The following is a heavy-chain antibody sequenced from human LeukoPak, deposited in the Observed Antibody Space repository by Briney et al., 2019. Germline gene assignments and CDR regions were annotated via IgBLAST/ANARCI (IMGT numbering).Heavy chain of an antibody. CDR2: ISAYSRNT. CDR3: ARRHRPGWFDP. D-gene: IGHD6-25*01. Sequence: ASVKVSCKASGYTFSSYGISWVRQAPGQGLEWMGWISAYSRNTNNAQNLQGRVTMTTDTSTSTAYMELRSLRSDDTAVYYCARRHRPGWFDPWGQGTLVTVS. CDR1: GYTFSSYG. J-gene: IGHJ5*02. V-gene: IGHV1-18*01.